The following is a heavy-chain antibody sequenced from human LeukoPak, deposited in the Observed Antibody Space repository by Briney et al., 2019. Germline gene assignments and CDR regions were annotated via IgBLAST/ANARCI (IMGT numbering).Heavy chain of an antibody. Sequence: GGSLRLSCAASGFTFSSYTMNWVRQAPGKGLEWVSSISSSSSYIYYADSVKGRLTISRDNAKNSLYLQMNSLRAEDTAVYYCARDTYDILTGYYKWAFDIWGQGTMVTVSS. V-gene: IGHV3-21*06. D-gene: IGHD3-9*01. CDR3: ARDTYDILTGYYKWAFDI. J-gene: IGHJ3*02. CDR2: ISSSSSYI. CDR1: GFTFSSYT.